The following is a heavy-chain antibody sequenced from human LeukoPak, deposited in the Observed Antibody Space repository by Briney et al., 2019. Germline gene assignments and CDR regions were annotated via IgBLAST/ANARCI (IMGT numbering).Heavy chain of an antibody. CDR3: AGLVGRYSSGLYYYYFDY. Sequence: SETLSLTCTVSGDSINSLDLWSWVRQPPGKGLEWIGEMYLSGTTHSNPSVKSRVTISIDESKNQFFLNLSSVTAADTAVYYCAGLVGRYSSGLYYYYFDYWGQGTLVTVSS. V-gene: IGHV4-4*02. CDR2: MYLSGTT. D-gene: IGHD3-22*01. CDR1: GDSINSLDL. J-gene: IGHJ4*02.